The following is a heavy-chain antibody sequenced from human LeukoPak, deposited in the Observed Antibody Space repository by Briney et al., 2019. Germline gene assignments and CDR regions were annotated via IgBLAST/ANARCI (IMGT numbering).Heavy chain of an antibody. CDR2: INPNSGGT. CDR1: GYTFTGYY. J-gene: IGHJ4*02. Sequence: ASVTVSCKASGYTFTGYYMHWVRQAPGQGLEWMGWINPNSGGTNYAQKFQGRVTMTRDTSISTAYMELSRLRSDDTAVYYCARARYSRGYYFDYWGQGTLVTVSS. V-gene: IGHV1-2*02. D-gene: IGHD6-13*01. CDR3: ARARYSRGYYFDY.